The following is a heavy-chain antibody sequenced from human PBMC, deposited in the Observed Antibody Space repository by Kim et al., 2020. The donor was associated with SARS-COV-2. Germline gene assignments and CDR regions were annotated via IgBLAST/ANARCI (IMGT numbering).Heavy chain of an antibody. Sequence: GGSLRLSCAASGFTVSSNYMSWVRQAPGKGLEWVSVIYSGGSTYYADSVKGRFTISRDNSKNTLYLQMNSLRAEDTAVYYCARDVGPVENMDVWGQGTTVTVSS. CDR1: GFTVSSNY. CDR3: ARDVGPVENMDV. CDR2: IYSGGST. D-gene: IGHD2-15*01. V-gene: IGHV3-53*01. J-gene: IGHJ6*02.